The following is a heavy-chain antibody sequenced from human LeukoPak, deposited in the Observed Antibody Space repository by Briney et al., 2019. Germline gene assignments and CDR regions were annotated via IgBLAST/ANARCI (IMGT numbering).Heavy chain of an antibody. V-gene: IGHV1-3*01. D-gene: IGHD6-19*01. CDR2: ISAGYGNT. J-gene: IGHJ4*02. CDR3: ARDAASGWHFYFDY. Sequence: ASVKVSCKASGYTFSNYAIHWVRQAPGQRLEWMGWISAGYGNTKYSQKFRGRVTITRDTSASTDYMELSSLTSEDAAVYFCARDAASGWHFYFDYWGQGTLVTVSS. CDR1: GYTFSNYA.